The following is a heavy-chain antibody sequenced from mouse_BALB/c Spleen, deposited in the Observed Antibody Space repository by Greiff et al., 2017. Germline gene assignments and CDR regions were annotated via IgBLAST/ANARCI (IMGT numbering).Heavy chain of an antibody. V-gene: IGHV1-5*01. Sequence: EVLLQQSGTVLARPGASVKMSCKASGYTFTSYWMHWVKQRPGQGLEWIGAIYPGNSDTSYNQKFKGKAKLTAVTSTSTAYMELSSLTNEDSAVYYCTRAASYYGNLYYAMDYWGQGTSVTVSS. CDR3: TRAASYYGNLYYAMDY. J-gene: IGHJ4*01. CDR2: IYPGNSDT. CDR1: GYTFTSYW. D-gene: IGHD2-10*01.